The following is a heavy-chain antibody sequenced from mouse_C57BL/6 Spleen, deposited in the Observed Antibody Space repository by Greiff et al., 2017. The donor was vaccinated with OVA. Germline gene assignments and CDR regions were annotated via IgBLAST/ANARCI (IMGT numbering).Heavy chain of an antibody. Sequence: QVQLQQSGAELVRPGTSVKVSCKASGYAFTNYLIEWVKQRPGQGLEWIGEINPGSGGTNYNEKFKGKATQTADKSSSTAYMRLSSEASEYYAVYFCASGDDCYFGYWGTGTTLTV. CDR1: GYAFTNYL. D-gene: IGHD2-4*01. V-gene: IGHV1-54*01. CDR3: ASGDDCYFGY. J-gene: IGHJ2*01. CDR2: INPGSGGT.